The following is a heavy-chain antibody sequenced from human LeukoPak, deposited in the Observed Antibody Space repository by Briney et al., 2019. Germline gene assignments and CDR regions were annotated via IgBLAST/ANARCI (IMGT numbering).Heavy chain of an antibody. Sequence: GASVRVSCKASGYTFTSYYMHWVRQAPGQGLEWMGWINPNSGDTHYAQYVQGRVTMTRDTSISTAHMDLSRLRSDDTAVYYCARDTMVRYSGYPSCVDYWGQGTLVTVSS. CDR3: ARDTMVRYSGYPSCVDY. V-gene: IGHV1-2*02. CDR1: GYTFTSYY. CDR2: INPNSGDT. J-gene: IGHJ4*02. D-gene: IGHD5-12*01.